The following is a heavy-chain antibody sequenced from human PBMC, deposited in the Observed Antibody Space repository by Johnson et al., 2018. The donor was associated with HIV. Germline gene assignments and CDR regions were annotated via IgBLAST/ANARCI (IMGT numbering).Heavy chain of an antibody. Sequence: QVQLVESGGVVVLPGRSLRLSCAASGFTFTSYPMHWVRPAPGKGLEWVAVISSVGSNKYYADSVKGRFTISRDNSKNTLYLQMGSLRAEDMAVYYGASFVVVVAATGAFDIWGQGTMVTVSS. V-gene: IGHV3-30*14. J-gene: IGHJ3*02. CDR3: ASFVVVVAATGAFDI. D-gene: IGHD2-15*01. CDR2: ISSVGSNK. CDR1: GFTFTSYP.